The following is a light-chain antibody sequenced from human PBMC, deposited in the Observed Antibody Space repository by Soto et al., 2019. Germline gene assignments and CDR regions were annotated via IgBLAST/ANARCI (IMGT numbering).Light chain of an antibody. CDR1: QTVTRNY. Sequence: EIVLTQSPGTLSLSPGERATLSCRASQTVTRNYLAWYQQKPGQAPRRLIFGASIRATGIPDRFSGSGSGTDFTLTISRLEPEDFAVYYCQQYGSSPTTFGQGTKVDIK. CDR3: QQYGSSPTT. J-gene: IGKJ1*01. V-gene: IGKV3-20*01. CDR2: GAS.